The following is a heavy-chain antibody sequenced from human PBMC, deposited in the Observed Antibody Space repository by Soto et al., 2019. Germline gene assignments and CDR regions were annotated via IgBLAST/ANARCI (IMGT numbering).Heavy chain of an antibody. D-gene: IGHD3-3*01. CDR1: GGSISSGDYY. CDR3: ARAGVVIKKGYYFDY. J-gene: IGHJ4*02. Sequence: PSETLSLTCTVSGGSISSGDYYWSWIRQPPGKGLEWIGYIYYSGSTYYNPSLKSRVTISVDTSKNQFSLKLSSVTAADTAVYYCARAGVVIKKGYYFDYWGQGTLVTVSS. V-gene: IGHV4-30-4*01. CDR2: IYYSGST.